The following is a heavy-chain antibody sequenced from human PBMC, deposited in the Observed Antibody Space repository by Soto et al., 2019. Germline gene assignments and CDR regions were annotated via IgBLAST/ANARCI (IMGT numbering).Heavy chain of an antibody. CDR2: MNPNSGNT. CDR3: ARGDYDRSGYHHLLSY. J-gene: IGHJ4*02. CDR1: GYTFTSYD. V-gene: IGHV1-8*01. Sequence: ASVKVSCKASGYTFTSYDINWVRQATGQGLEWMGWMNPNSGNTGYAQKFQGRVTMTRNTSISTAYMELSSLRSEDTAVYYCARGDYDRSGYHHLLSYCGQGTLVTVSS. D-gene: IGHD3-22*01.